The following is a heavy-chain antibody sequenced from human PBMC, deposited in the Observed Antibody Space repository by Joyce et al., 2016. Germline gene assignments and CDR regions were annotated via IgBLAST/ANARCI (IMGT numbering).Heavy chain of an antibody. D-gene: IGHD1-1*01. V-gene: IGHV3-73*01. CDR1: GFKFSASA. J-gene: IGHJ4*02. CDR3: TRIYVHPDY. Sequence: EVQLVESGGGLVQPGGSLRLSCAGSGFKFSASAIHWVRQASGKGLEWVGRIRSRGNVYATAYSASVKGRFIVSRDDSENMAYLQMNSLKIEDTAMYYCTRIYVHPDYWGQGTLVTVSS. CDR2: IRSRGNVYAT.